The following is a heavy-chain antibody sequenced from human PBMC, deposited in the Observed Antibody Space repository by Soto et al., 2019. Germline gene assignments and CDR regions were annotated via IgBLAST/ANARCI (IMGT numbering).Heavy chain of an antibody. CDR2: IYYSGST. V-gene: IGHV4-39*01. CDR3: ITTIGGVIVPFDY. J-gene: IGHJ4*02. Sequence: SETLSLTCTVSGGSISSSSYYWGWIRQPPGKGLEWIGSIYYSGSTYYNPSLKSRVTISVDTSKNQFSLKLSSVTAADTAVYYCITTIGGVIVPFDYWGQGTLVTVSS. CDR1: GGSISSSSYY. D-gene: IGHD3-16*02.